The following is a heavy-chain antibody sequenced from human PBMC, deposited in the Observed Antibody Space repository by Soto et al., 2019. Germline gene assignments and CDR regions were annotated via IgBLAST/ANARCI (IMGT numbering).Heavy chain of an antibody. V-gene: IGHV4-30-4*01. CDR2: SYYSGST. D-gene: IGHD3-3*01. J-gene: IGHJ6*02. Sequence: QVQLQESGPGLVKPSQTLSLTCTVSGGSISSGDYYWSWIRQPPGKGLEWNGYSYYSGSTFYKPSLKRRVTISVDTSKNQFSLQLSSVTAADTAVYFCAKEPVSITIFGVSGMDVWGQGTTVTVSS. CDR3: AKEPVSITIFGVSGMDV. CDR1: GGSISSGDYY.